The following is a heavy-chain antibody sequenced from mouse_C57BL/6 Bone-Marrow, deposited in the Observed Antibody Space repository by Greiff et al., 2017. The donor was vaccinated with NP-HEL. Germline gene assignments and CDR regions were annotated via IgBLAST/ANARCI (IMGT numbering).Heavy chain of an antibody. J-gene: IGHJ3*01. CDR2: IYPGDGDT. CDR3: ANRGYSNSTSWFAD. V-gene: IGHV1-82*01. Sequence: QVQLKESGPELVKPGASVKISCKASGYAFSSSWMNWVKQRPGKGLEWIGRIYPGDGDTNYNGKFKGKATLTADKSSSTAYMQLSSLTSEDSAVYICANRGYSNSTSWFADWGKGTLVTVSA. CDR1: GYAFSSSW. D-gene: IGHD2-5*01.